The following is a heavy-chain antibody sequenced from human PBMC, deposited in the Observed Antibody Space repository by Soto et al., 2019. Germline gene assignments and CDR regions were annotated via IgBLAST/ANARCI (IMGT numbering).Heavy chain of an antibody. J-gene: IGHJ4*02. Sequence: ASVKVSCKTSGYTLTEYDLNWVRQAPGQGLEYMGWVSPENRNAGYAPQFRGRVSMTTDTSISTAYLELTNLTYEGTAVYYCEVTTGFWGQGTMVTVSS. CDR2: VSPENRNA. CDR1: GYTLTEYD. CDR3: EVTTGF. V-gene: IGHV1-8*01. D-gene: IGHD1-1*01.